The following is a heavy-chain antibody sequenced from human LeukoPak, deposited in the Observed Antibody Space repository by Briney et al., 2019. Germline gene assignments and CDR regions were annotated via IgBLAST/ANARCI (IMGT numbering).Heavy chain of an antibody. J-gene: IGHJ3*02. Sequence: GGSLRLSCAASGFTFATSWMTWVRQAPGKGLEWVALMNQDGSKTLFVDSVKGRFAISRDKGKNSLYLQMNGLRAKDRAGYIFRRDLSHGALAIWGQGTTVTVSS. V-gene: IGHV3-7*03. CDR3: RRDLSHGALAI. CDR2: MNQDGSKT. CDR1: GFTFATSW.